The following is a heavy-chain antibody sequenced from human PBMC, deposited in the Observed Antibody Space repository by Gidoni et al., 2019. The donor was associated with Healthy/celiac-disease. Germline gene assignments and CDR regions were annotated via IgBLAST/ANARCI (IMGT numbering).Heavy chain of an antibody. V-gene: IGHV1-2*02. CDR2: IHPNSGGT. CDR1: GSTFTGYY. J-gene: IGHJ3*02. Sequence: QVQLMQSGAEEKKPGDSVKVSCKASGSTFTGYYMHWVRQSPGQGLEWMGWIHPNSGGTNYAQKFQGRVTMTRDTSISTAYMELSRLSSYDTAVYYCARLYSGSYVGAFDIWGQGTMVTVSS. CDR3: ARLYSGSYVGAFDI. D-gene: IGHD1-26*01.